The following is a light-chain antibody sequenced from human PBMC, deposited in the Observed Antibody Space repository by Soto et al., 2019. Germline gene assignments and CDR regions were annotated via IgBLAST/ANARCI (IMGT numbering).Light chain of an antibody. CDR1: SSNIGAGYD. V-gene: IGLV1-40*01. Sequence: QSVLTQPPSVSGAPGQRVTISCTWSSSNIGAGYDVHWYQQLPGTAPKLLIYGNINRPSGVPDRFSGSKSGTSASLAITGLQAEDEADYFCQSYDSSLSDSRVFGGGTKLTVL. CDR3: QSYDSSLSDSRV. CDR2: GNI. J-gene: IGLJ2*01.